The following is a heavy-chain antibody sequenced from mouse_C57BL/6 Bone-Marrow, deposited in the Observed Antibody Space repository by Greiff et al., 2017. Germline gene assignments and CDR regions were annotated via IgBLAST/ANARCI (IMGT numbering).Heavy chain of an antibody. D-gene: IGHD2-4*01. V-gene: IGHV1-74*01. CDR1: GYTFTSYW. J-gene: IGHJ3*01. Sequence: QVQLQQPGAELVKPGASVKVSCKASGYTFTSYWMHWVKQRPGQGLEWIGRIHPSDSDTNYNQKFKGKATLTVDKASSTAYLQLSSLPSEDSAVYYCAIPPIYYDYGAWCAYWGQGTLVTVSA. CDR3: AIPPIYYDYGAWCAY. CDR2: IHPSDSDT.